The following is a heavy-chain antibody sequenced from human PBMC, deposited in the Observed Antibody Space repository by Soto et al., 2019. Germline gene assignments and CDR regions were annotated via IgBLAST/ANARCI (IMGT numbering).Heavy chain of an antibody. J-gene: IGHJ5*02. D-gene: IGHD2-2*01. V-gene: IGHV4-30-4*01. CDR3: ASRYCSSTSCYPEWFDP. CDR1: GGSISSGDYY. CDR2: IYYSGST. Sequence: NPSETLSLTCTVSGGSISSGDYYWSWIRQPPGKGLEWIGYIYYSGSTYYNPSLKSRVTISVDTSKNQFSLKLSSVTAADTAVYYCASRYCSSTSCYPEWFDPWGQGTLVTVSS.